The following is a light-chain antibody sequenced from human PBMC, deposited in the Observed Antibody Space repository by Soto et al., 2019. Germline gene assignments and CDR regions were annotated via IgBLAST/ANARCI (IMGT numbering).Light chain of an antibody. CDR1: QSISTW. J-gene: IGKJ2*02. CDR2: QAS. CDR3: QQYNIYSRT. Sequence: DIQMTQSPSTLSASVGDRVTITCRASQSISTWLAWYQHKPGKAPKLLIYQASSLEGGVPSRFSGSGSGKEFTLTISSLQPDDFATYYCQQYNIYSRTFGQGTKVETK. V-gene: IGKV1-5*03.